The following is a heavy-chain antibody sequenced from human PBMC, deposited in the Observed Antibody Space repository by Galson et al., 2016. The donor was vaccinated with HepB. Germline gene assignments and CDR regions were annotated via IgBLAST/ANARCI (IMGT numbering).Heavy chain of an antibody. CDR2: VYHSGVT. CDR3: ARVSGSSLYYYYGLDV. CDR1: GGSISNFY. D-gene: IGHD3-10*01. Sequence: SETLSLTCTVSGGSISNFYWTWIRQPPGKGLEWIGYVYHSGVTNYNPSLKGRVTISVDTSKNQFSLSLTSVTAADTAVYFCARVSGSSLYYYYGLDVWGQGTTVTVSS. J-gene: IGHJ6*02. V-gene: IGHV4-59*13.